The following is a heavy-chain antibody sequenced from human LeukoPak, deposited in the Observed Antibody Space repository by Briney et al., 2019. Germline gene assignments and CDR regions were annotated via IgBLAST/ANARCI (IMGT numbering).Heavy chain of an antibody. CDR3: ARDLLIVGATDY. CDR2: INPSGGGT. CDR1: GYTFTSYY. J-gene: IGHJ4*02. V-gene: IGHV1-46*01. Sequence: ASVKVSCKASGYTFTSYYMHWVRQAPGQGLEWMGIINPSGGGTSYAQKFQGRVTMTRDTSTSTVYMELSSLRSEDTAVYYCARDLLIVGATDYWGQGTLVTVSS. D-gene: IGHD1-26*01.